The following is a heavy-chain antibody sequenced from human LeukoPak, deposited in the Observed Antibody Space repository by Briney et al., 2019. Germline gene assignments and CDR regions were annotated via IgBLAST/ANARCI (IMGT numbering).Heavy chain of an antibody. Sequence: GGSLRLSCAASGFTFSSYAMSWVRQAPGKGLEWVSAISGSGGSTYYADSVKGRFAISRDNSKNTLYLQMNSLRAEDTAVYYCAKDSPLRFLEWLHDYWGQGTLVTVSS. V-gene: IGHV3-23*01. CDR1: GFTFSSYA. CDR2: ISGSGGST. J-gene: IGHJ4*02. CDR3: AKDSPLRFLEWLHDY. D-gene: IGHD3-3*01.